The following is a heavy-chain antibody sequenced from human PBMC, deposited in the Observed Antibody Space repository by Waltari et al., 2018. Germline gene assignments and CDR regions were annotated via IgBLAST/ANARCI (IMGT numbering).Heavy chain of an antibody. V-gene: IGHV3-48*04. Sequence: EVQLVESGGDLVQRGGSLTLSCAASGLTLSTYNLNWVPQAPGKGLEWVSYISDSGTTISYADSVKGRFTVSRDNAKNSLYLQMNSLRAEDTAVYYCARTFNYYFNMDVWGKGTTVTVSS. CDR1: GLTLSTYN. CDR2: ISDSGTTI. J-gene: IGHJ6*03. CDR3: ARTFNYYFNMDV.